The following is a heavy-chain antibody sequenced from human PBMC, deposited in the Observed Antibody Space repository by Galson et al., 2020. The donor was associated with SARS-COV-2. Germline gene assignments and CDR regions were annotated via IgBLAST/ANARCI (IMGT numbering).Heavy chain of an antibody. Sequence: SETLSLTCTVSGGSISSGNWWSWVRQPPGKGLEWIGEIYHSGSTDFNPSLKSRVTMSVDTSKNQFFLKVTSVTAADTAVYYCARGPERERSYYDFWSGYFDYWGQGTLVTVSS. D-gene: IGHD3-3*01. CDR2: IYHSGST. CDR1: GGSISSGNW. J-gene: IGHJ4*02. CDR3: ARGPERERSYYDFWSGYFDY. V-gene: IGHV4-4*02.